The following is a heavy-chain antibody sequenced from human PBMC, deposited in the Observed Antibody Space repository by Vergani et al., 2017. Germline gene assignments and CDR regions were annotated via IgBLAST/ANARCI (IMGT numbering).Heavy chain of an antibody. D-gene: IGHD3-3*01. V-gene: IGHV4-39*01. CDR3: TRAPIGSTIFGVVIIRFAFDI. Sequence: QVQLQESGPGLVKPSETLSLTCTVSNDSVSNTFYYWGWIRQTPGKGLELIGSIYYSGSTYYNPSLESRVTMSVDTSKSQFSLKLSSVTAADTAVYYCTRAPIGSTIFGVVIIRFAFDIWGQGTMVTVSS. CDR1: NDSVSNTFYY. J-gene: IGHJ3*02. CDR2: IYYSGST.